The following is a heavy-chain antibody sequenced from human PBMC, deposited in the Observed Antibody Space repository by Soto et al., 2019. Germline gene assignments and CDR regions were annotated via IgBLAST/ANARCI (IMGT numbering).Heavy chain of an antibody. Sequence: SETLSLTCTVSGGSISSYYWSWIRQPPGKGLEWIGYIYYSGSTNYNPSLKSRVTISVDTSKNQFSLKLSSVTAADTAVYYCARGFVDGWFGEGTPPYYYYYYMYVWGQGTSVTVSS. D-gene: IGHD3-10*01. CDR3: ARGFVDGWFGEGTPPYYYYYYMYV. V-gene: IGHV4-59*01. J-gene: IGHJ6*03. CDR1: GGSISSYY. CDR2: IYYSGST.